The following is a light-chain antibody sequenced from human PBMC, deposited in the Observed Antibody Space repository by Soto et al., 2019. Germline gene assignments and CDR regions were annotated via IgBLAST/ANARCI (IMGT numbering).Light chain of an antibody. V-gene: IGKV3D-11*03. CDR3: HQRQSWPRT. CDR1: QGLNRN. CDR2: YTS. J-gene: IGKJ1*01. Sequence: ETVMTQSPATLSVSPGETATLSCRTSQGLNRNLAWYQQKPGQAPRLLIYYTSNRATGIPARFSGSGSGTDFTLTINSLAPEDFAIYYCHQRQSWPRTFGQGTKVDI.